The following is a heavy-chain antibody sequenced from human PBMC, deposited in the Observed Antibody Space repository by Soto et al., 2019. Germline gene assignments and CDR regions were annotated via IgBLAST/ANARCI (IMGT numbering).Heavy chain of an antibody. V-gene: IGHV3-30*18. Sequence: QVQLVESGGGVVPPGTSLRLSCAASGVTFSTYGMHWVRQTPGKGLEWVALISYDGTNKYYADSVKGRFTISRDNSKDTLYLEMSSLSAEETAVYYCAKDLQAYGDYDYYCYGLDVWGQGTTVSVAS. CDR1: GVTFSTYG. J-gene: IGHJ6*02. D-gene: IGHD4-17*01. CDR3: AKDLQAYGDYDYYCYGLDV. CDR2: ISYDGTNK.